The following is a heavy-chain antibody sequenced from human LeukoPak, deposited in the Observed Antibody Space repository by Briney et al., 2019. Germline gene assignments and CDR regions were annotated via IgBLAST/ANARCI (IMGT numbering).Heavy chain of an antibody. CDR1: GYTFTGYY. CDR2: INPSGGST. V-gene: IGHV1-46*01. Sequence: ASVKVSCKASGYTFTGYYIHWVRQAPGQGLEWMGIINPSGGSTSYAQKFQGRVTMTRDTSTSTVYMELSSLRSEDTAVYYCARRGSSWSTGDHDAFDIWGQGTMVTVSS. CDR3: ARRGSSWSTGDHDAFDI. D-gene: IGHD6-13*01. J-gene: IGHJ3*02.